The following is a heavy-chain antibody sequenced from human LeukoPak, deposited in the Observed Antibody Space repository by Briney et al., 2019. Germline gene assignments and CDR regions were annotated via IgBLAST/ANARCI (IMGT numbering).Heavy chain of an antibody. J-gene: IGHJ4*02. CDR1: GFTFSTYW. D-gene: IGHD3-3*02. CDR2: IKQDGSEK. CDR3: ASRAHFWSGPGG. V-gene: IGHV3-7*01. Sequence: GGSLRLSCAASGFTFSTYWMSWVRQAPGRGLEWVANIKQDGSEKYYVDSVKGRFTISRDNAKNSLSLQMNSLRAEDTAVYYCASRAHFWSGPGGWGQGTLVTVSS.